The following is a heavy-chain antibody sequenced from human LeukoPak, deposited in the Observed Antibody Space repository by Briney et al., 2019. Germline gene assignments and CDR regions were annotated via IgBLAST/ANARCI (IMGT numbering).Heavy chain of an antibody. CDR1: GGTFSSYA. CDR2: IIPILGIA. V-gene: IGHV1-69*04. D-gene: IGHD2-15*01. CDR3: ARDRSDIVVVVADRNWFDP. J-gene: IGHJ5*02. Sequence: SVKVSCKASGGTFSSYAISWGRQAPGQGLEWMGRIIPILGIANYAQKFQGRVTITADKSTSTAYMELSSLRSEDTAVYCSARDRSDIVVVVADRNWFDPWGQGTLVTVSS.